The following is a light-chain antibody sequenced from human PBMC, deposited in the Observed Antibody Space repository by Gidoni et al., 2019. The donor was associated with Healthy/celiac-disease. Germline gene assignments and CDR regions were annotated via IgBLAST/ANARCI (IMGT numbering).Light chain of an antibody. CDR3: QSYDSSNWV. J-gene: IGLJ3*02. CDR2: EDN. CDR1: SGSIASNY. V-gene: IGLV6-57*02. Sequence: NFMLTPPHPLSESPGKTVTISCTGSSGSIASNYVQWYQQRPGSAPTTVIYEDNQRPSGVPDRFSGSIDSSANSASLTISGLKTEDEADYYCQSYDSSNWVFGGGTKLTVL.